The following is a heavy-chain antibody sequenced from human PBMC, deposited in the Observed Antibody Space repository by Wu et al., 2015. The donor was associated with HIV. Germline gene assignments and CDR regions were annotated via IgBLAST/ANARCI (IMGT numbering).Heavy chain of an antibody. Sequence: QVQLVQSGAEVTKPGASVKVSCKASGYTFTGFYIHWVRQAPGQGLEWMGWINPNSGGTNYAQKFQGRVTMTRDTSISTAYMELSRLRSDDTAVYYCARVVCYSPSCLFRXKLLSFDIVGPRDKWSPSLQ. CDR3: ARVVCYSPSCLFRXKLLSFDI. D-gene: IGHD2-2*01. CDR2: INPNSGGT. CDR1: GYTFTGFY. V-gene: IGHV1-2*02. J-gene: IGHJ3*02.